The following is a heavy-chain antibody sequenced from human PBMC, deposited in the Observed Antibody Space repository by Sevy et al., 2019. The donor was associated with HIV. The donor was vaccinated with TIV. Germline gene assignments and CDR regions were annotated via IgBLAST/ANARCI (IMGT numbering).Heavy chain of an antibody. J-gene: IGHJ5*02. CDR1: GFTFSSYA. CDR2: ISYDGSNK. V-gene: IGHV3-30-3*01. CDR3: ARDQHDYAGNLRTGWFDP. D-gene: IGHD4-17*01. Sequence: GGSLRLSCAASGFTFSSYAMHWVRQAPGKGLEWVAVISYDGSNKYYADSVKGRFTISRENSKNTLYLQVKSLRTEETAVYYCARDQHDYAGNLRTGWFDPWGQGTLVTVSS.